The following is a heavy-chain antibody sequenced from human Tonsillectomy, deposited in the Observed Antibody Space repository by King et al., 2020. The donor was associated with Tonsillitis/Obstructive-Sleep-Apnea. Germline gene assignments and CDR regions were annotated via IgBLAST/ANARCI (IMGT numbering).Heavy chain of an antibody. D-gene: IGHD6-13*01. CDR2: INPSGGRT. Sequence: VQLVESGAEVKKPGASVKVSCKASGYTFTSHYIHWVRQAPGQGLEWMGMINPSGGRTSYAQKFQGRVTMTRDTSTSTVYMELSSLRYEDTAVYYCARGVAAAGTDWFDPWGQGTLVTVSS. CDR1: GYTFTSHY. J-gene: IGHJ5*02. V-gene: IGHV1-46*01. CDR3: ARGVAAAGTDWFDP.